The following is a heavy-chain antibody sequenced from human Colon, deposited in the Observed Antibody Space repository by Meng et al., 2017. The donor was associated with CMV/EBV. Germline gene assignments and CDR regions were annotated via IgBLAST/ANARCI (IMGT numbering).Heavy chain of an antibody. V-gene: IGHV3-30*02. J-gene: IGHJ4*02. CDR3: ANGDYYDSSGFDY. CDR2: IRYDGSNK. D-gene: IGHD3-22*01. Sequence: GESLKISCAASGFTFSSFAMHWVRQAPGKGLEWVAFIRYDGSNKYYADSVKGRFTISRDNSKNTLYLQMNSLRAEDTAVYYCANGDYYDSSGFDYWGQGTLVTVSS. CDR1: GFTFSSFA.